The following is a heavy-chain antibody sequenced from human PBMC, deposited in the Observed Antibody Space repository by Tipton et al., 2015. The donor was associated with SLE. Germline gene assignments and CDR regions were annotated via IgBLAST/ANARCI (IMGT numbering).Heavy chain of an antibody. J-gene: IGHJ6*03. Sequence: LRLSCAVYGGSFSGYYWSWIHQPPGKGLEWIGEINHSGSTNYNPSLKSRVTISVDTSKNQFSLTLSSVTAADTAVHYCARLGGWGYSYGLTDYYYYMDVWGKGTTVTVSS. CDR2: INHSGST. V-gene: IGHV4-34*01. CDR1: GGSFSGYY. D-gene: IGHD5-18*01. CDR3: ARLGGWGYSYGLTDYYYYMDV.